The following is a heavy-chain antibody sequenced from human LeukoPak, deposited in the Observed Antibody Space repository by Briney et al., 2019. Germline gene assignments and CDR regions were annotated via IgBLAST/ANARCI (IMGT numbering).Heavy chain of an antibody. CDR1: GGSVSSGSYY. Sequence: PSETLSLTCTVSGGSVSSGSYYWSWIRQPPGKGLEWIGYIYYSGSTDYSPSLKSRATISVDTSKNQFSLKLSSVTAADTAVYYCARIPFGRDAYKRSDSWGQGTLVTVSS. V-gene: IGHV4-61*01. CDR3: ARIPFGRDAYKRSDS. CDR2: IYYSGST. D-gene: IGHD5-24*01. J-gene: IGHJ4*02.